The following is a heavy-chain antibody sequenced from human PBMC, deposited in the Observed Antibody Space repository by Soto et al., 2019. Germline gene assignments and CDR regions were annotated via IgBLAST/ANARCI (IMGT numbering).Heavy chain of an antibody. CDR1: GGSVSSGGYY. V-gene: IGHV4-61*08. D-gene: IGHD3-22*01. CDR2: IYYSGST. Sequence: SETLSLTCTVSGGSVSSGGYYWSWIRQPPGKGLEWIGYIYYSGSTNYNPSLKSRVTISVDTSKNQFSLKLSSVTAADTAVYYCAREEPYYDSSGSPFDPWGQGTLVTVSS. CDR3: AREEPYYDSSGSPFDP. J-gene: IGHJ5*02.